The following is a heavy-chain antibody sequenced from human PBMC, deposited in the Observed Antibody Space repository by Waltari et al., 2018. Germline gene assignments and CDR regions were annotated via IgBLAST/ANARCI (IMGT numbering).Heavy chain of an antibody. Sequence: GQRLEWIGWIVVGSGNTNYAQKFQERVTITRDMSTSTAYMELSSLRSEDTAVYYCAADRTHHIAEGGTSDPKNYYGMDVWGQGTTVTVSS. CDR3: AADRTHHIAEGGTSDPKNYYGMDV. V-gene: IGHV1-58*01. CDR2: IVVGSGNT. D-gene: IGHD6-13*01. J-gene: IGHJ6*02.